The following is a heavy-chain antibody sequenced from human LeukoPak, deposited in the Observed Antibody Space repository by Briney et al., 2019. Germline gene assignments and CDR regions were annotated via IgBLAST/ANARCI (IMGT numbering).Heavy chain of an antibody. V-gene: IGHV3-74*01. CDR1: GFTLSPQW. CDR2: INDDGSRT. Sequence: PGGSLRLSCAASGFTLSPQWMSWVRQAPGKGLEGVSRINDDGSRTDYADSVKGRFTISRDNAKNMVYLQMNSLRAEDTAMYFCARAKPLYNSGLDYWGQGTLVTVSS. D-gene: IGHD3-22*01. CDR3: ARAKPLYNSGLDY. J-gene: IGHJ4*02.